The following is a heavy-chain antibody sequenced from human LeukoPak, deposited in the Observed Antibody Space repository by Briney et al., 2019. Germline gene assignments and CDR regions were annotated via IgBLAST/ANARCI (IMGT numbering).Heavy chain of an antibody. Sequence: PSQTLSLTCTVSGGSISSGSYYWSWIRQPAGKGLEWIGRIYTSGSTNYNPPLKSRVTISVDTSKNQFSLKLSSVTAADTAVYYCARAPENYYMDVWGKGTTVTVSS. V-gene: IGHV4-61*02. CDR2: IYTSGST. J-gene: IGHJ6*03. CDR1: GGSISSGSYY. CDR3: ARAPENYYMDV.